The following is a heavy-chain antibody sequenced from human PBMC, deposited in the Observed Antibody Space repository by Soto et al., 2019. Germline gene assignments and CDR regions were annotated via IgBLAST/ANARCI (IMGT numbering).Heavy chain of an antibody. V-gene: IGHV3-64*01. CDR2: ISSNGGST. J-gene: IGHJ6*03. CDR1: GFTFSSYA. Sequence: EVQLVESGGGLVQPGGSLRLSCAASGFTFSSYAMHWVRQAPGKGLEYVSAISSNGGSTYYANSVKGRFTISRDNSKNTLYRQMGSLRAEDMAVYYCAREDVVVVVAATVHYYYYMDVWGKGTTVTVSS. CDR3: AREDVVVVVAATVHYYYYMDV. D-gene: IGHD2-15*01.